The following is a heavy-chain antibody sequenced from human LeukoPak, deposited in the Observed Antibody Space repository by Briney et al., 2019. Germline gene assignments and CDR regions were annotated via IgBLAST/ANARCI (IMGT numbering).Heavy chain of an antibody. CDR1: GGSISSYY. J-gene: IGHJ3*02. CDR3: ARETVGGAFDI. CDR2: IYYSGST. D-gene: IGHD1-26*01. Sequence: PSETLSLTCTVSGGSISSYYWSWIRQPPGKGLGWIGYIYYSGSTNYNPSLKSRVTISVDTSKNQFSLKLSSGTAADTAVYYCARETVGGAFDIWGQGTMVTVSS. V-gene: IGHV4-59*01.